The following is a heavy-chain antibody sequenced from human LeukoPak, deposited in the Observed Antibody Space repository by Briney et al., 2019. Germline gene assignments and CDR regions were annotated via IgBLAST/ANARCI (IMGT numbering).Heavy chain of an antibody. J-gene: IGHJ3*02. CDR3: ARDRGVYTWNDWDAFDI. Sequence: SETLSLTCTVSGGSISSYYWSWIRQPPGKGLEWIAFIYYSGSASYNPSLKSRVTISVDTSKNQFSLRLSSVTAADTAVYFCARDRGVYTWNDWDAFDIWGQGTMVTVSS. CDR1: GGSISSYY. CDR2: IYYSGSA. V-gene: IGHV4-59*12. D-gene: IGHD1-20*01.